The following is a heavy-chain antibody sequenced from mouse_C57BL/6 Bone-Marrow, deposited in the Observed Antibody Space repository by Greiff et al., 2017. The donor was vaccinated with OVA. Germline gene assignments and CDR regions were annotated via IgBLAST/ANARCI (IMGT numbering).Heavy chain of an antibody. Sequence: EVQLQQSGPGLAKPSQTLSLTCSVTGYSITSDYWNWIRKFPGNKLEYMGYISYSGSTNYNPSLKSRISITRDTSKNQYYLQFNSVTTEDTATYYCARYDYGSSYWYFDVWGTGTTVTVSS. J-gene: IGHJ1*03. CDR2: ISYSGST. V-gene: IGHV3-8*01. CDR1: GYSITSDY. CDR3: ARYDYGSSYWYFDV. D-gene: IGHD1-1*01.